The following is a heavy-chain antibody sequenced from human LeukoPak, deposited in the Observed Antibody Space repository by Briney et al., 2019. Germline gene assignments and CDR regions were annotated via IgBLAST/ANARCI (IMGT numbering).Heavy chain of an antibody. J-gene: IGHJ4*02. Sequence: GGSLRLSCAASGFTFSSYAMSWVRQAPGKGLEWVSAISGSGGSTYYAGSVKGRFTISRDNSKTTLYLQMNTLRAEDTAVYYCAKDGTSFVWWGQGTLVTVSS. CDR3: AKDGTSFVW. V-gene: IGHV3-23*01. CDR2: ISGSGGST. CDR1: GFTFSSYA. D-gene: IGHD2-2*01.